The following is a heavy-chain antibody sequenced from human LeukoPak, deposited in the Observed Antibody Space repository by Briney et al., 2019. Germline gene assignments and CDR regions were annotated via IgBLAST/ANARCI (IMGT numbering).Heavy chain of an antibody. CDR1: GFTFSSYA. J-gene: IGHJ4*02. Sequence: GRSLRLSCAASGFTFSSYAMHWVRQAPGKGLEWVAVISYDGSNKYYADSVKGRFTISRDNSKNTLYLQMNSLRAEDTAVYYCATPAYSSGWYNFDYWGQGTLVTVSS. V-gene: IGHV3-30-3*01. CDR3: ATPAYSSGWYNFDY. D-gene: IGHD6-19*01. CDR2: ISYDGSNK.